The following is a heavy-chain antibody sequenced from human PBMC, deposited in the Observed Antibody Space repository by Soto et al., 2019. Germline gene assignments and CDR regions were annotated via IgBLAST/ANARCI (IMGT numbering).Heavy chain of an antibody. CDR3: VSAAKWELLFDY. CDR1: DDSISDSRYY. CDR2: ISHDGHA. J-gene: IGHJ4*02. Sequence: PSETLSLTCSVLDDSISDSRYYWGWIRQSPEKGLEWIGSISHDGHAYYNPPLKSRVTLFADTSKNQVSLKLFSVTAADTAVYYCVSAAKWELLFDYWGQGILVTVSS. V-gene: IGHV4-39*01. D-gene: IGHD1-26*01.